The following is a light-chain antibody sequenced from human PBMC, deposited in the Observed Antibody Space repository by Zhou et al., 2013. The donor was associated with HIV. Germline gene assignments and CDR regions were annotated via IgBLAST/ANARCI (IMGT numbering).Light chain of an antibody. CDR1: QDISNY. J-gene: IGKJ5*01. CDR3: QQFENVPMT. CDR2: DAS. V-gene: IGKV1-33*01. Sequence: DIQMTQSPSSLSASVGDRVTITCQASQDISNYLNWYQQKPGKAPKLLIYDASNLETGVPSRFSGSGSGTEFTLTISSLQPEDIATYYCQQFENVPMTFGQGTRLELK.